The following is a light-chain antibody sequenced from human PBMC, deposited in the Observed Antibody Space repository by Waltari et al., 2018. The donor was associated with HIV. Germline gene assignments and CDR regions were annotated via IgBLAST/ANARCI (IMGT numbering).Light chain of an antibody. CDR1: QGIRTS. Sequence: DIQLNQSPSFLSASVGDRVPFTCRASQGIRTSLAWYQQRPGKAPNLLIYAASTLHSGVPSRFSGSGSGTDFTLTISSLQPEDFATYYCQQFKTYPLTFGPGTKVDVK. CDR3: QQFKTYPLT. J-gene: IGKJ3*01. CDR2: AAS. V-gene: IGKV1-9*01.